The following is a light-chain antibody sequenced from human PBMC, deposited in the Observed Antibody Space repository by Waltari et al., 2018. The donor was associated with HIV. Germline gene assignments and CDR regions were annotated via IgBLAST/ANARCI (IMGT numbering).Light chain of an antibody. CDR3: FSYAGSSTLV. Sequence: QSALTQPASVSGSPGQSITISCTGTSSDVGSYYLVSWYQQHPGKAPQLMIYEVNKRPSGVSNRFSGSKSGNTASLTISGLQAGDEADCYCFSYAGSSTLVFGGGTKLTVL. V-gene: IGLV2-23*02. CDR2: EVN. CDR1: SSDVGSYYL. J-gene: IGLJ3*02.